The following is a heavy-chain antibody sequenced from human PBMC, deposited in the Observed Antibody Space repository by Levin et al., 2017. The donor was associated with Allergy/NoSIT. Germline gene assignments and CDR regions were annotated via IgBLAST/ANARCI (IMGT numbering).Heavy chain of an antibody. CDR3: ARVHGVVATIFCPPDY. J-gene: IGHJ4*02. V-gene: IGHV3-33*01. Sequence: GGSLRLSCAASGFTFSNYGMYWVRQAPGKGLEWVAVIWYDESYKYYADSVKGRFTVSRDNSKNTLYLQLNSLRAEDTAVYYCARVHGVVATIFCPPDYWGQGSLVTVSS. CDR1: GFTFSNYG. CDR2: IWYDESYK. D-gene: IGHD5-12*01.